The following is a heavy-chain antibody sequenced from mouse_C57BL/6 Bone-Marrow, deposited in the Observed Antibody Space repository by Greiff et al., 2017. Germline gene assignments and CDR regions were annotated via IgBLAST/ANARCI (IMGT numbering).Heavy chain of an antibody. CDR1: GYTFTSYD. V-gene: IGHV1-85*01. CDR3: ARGGGMVTTDY. J-gene: IGHJ2*01. Sequence: QVQLKESGPELVKPGASVKLSCKASGYTFTSYDINWVKQRPGQGLVWIGWFYPRDGSPQYNEKFKGKASLTVDTSSSTAYMELHRLTSEDSAVYFCARGGGMVTTDYWGQGTTLTVSS. CDR2: FYPRDGSP. D-gene: IGHD2-2*01.